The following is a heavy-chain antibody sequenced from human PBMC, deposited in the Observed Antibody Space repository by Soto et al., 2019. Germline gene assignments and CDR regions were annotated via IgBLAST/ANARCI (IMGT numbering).Heavy chain of an antibody. J-gene: IGHJ4*02. V-gene: IGHV1-69*06. CDR1: EDTFRNYA. D-gene: IGHD5-12*01. CDR2: IIPIFGTA. CDR3: SKPGGNWLHANFEY. Sequence: QVELVQSGAEVKKPGSSVKVSCQASEDTFRNYAISWVRQAPGQGLEWMGGIIPIFGTANYAQKFQGRVTITADTSANTVYLELSSLRSEDTAVYYCSKPGGNWLHANFEYWGQGTLVAVSS.